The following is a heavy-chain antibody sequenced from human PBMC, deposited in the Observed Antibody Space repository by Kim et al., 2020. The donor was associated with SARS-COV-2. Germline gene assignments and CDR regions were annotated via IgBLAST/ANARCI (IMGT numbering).Heavy chain of an antibody. J-gene: IGHJ4*02. Sequence: GGSLRLSCAASGFTFSTYTIHWVRQAPGKGLEWVALIWSDGTNKYYADSVKGRFTISRDNSKNTLYLQMNSLRAEDTGVYYCAKDDGDGGTSTLEYWGQGTLVTVSS. D-gene: IGHD1-7*01. CDR3: AKDDGDGGTSTLEY. CDR2: IWSDGTNK. CDR1: GFTFSTYT. V-gene: IGHV3-33*06.